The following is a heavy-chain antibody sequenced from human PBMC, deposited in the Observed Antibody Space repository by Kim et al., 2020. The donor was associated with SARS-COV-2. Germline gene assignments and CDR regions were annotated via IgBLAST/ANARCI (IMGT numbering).Heavy chain of an antibody. CDR2: ISGATGAT. V-gene: IGHV3-48*02. J-gene: IGHJ6*02. Sequence: GGSLRLSCAASGFSVSIYDMNWVRQAPGKGLEWISYISGATGATYHADSVKGRFTISRDNAKNSLFLQMSGLRDEDTAIYYCVRGLMGGWGHGTTVTV. CDR1: GFSVSIYD. CDR3: VRGLMGG.